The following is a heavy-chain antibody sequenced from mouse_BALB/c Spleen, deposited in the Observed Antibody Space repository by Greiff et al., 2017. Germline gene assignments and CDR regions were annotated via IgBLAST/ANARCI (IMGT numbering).Heavy chain of an antibody. J-gene: IGHJ4*01. CDR2: IDPFNGGT. CDR1: GYSFTSYY. V-gene: IGHV1S135*01. CDR3: ARRGNFAMDY. Sequence: VQLKESGPELMKPGASVKISCKASGYSFTSYYMHWVKQSHGKSLEWIGYIDPFNGGTSYNQKFKGKATLTVDKSSSTAYMHLSSLTSEDSAVYYCARRGNFAMDYWGQGTSVTVSS.